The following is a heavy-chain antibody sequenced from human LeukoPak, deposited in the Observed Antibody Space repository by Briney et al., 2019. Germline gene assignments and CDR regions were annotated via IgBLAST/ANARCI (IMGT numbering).Heavy chain of an antibody. CDR1: GFTFSSHW. Sequence: PGRSLRLSCVASGFTFSSHWMHWVRQVPGKGLVWVSRISSDSSNRRYAESVKGRFAVSRDNSNNTLYPQMDSLRSEDMAVYYCAKDRYGGQVVRAFDIWAKGRWSPSLQ. J-gene: IGHJ3*02. CDR3: AKDRYGGQVVRAFDI. D-gene: IGHD3-16*01. V-gene: IGHV3-74*01. CDR2: ISSDSSNR.